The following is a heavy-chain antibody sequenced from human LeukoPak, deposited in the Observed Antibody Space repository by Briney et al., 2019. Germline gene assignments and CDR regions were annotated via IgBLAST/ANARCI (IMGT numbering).Heavy chain of an antibody. Sequence: SVKVSCKASGGTFSSYAISWVRQAPGQGLEWMGGIIPIFGTANYAQKFQGRVTITTDESTSTAYMELSSLRSEDTAVYYCASDASRLSGTIPDHHLWGQGTLVTVSP. J-gene: IGHJ4*02. CDR1: GGTFSSYA. CDR2: IIPIFGTA. V-gene: IGHV1-69*05. D-gene: IGHD1-7*01. CDR3: ASDASRLSGTIPDHHL.